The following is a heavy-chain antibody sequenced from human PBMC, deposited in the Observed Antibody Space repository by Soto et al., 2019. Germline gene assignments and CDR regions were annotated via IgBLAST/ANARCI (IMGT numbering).Heavy chain of an antibody. V-gene: IGHV1-69*13. Sequence: SVKVSCKASGGTFSSDAISWVRQAPGQGLEWMGGIIPIFGTANYAQKFQGRVTITADESTSTAYMELSSLRSEDTAVYYCARENHSSSGYYYYGMVVWGQGTTVTV. CDR3: ARENHSSSGYYYYGMVV. CDR1: GGTFSSDA. D-gene: IGHD6-6*01. J-gene: IGHJ6*02. CDR2: IIPIFGTA.